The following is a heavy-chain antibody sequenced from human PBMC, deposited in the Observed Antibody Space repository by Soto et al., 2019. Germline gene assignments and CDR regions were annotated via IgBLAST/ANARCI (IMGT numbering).Heavy chain of an antibody. V-gene: IGHV3-23*01. J-gene: IGHJ6*03. D-gene: IGHD3-3*01. CDR3: AKNTSEREYYDFWSGYPQPKYYMDV. CDR2: ISGSGGST. Sequence: HPGGSLRLSCAASGFTFSSYAMSWVRQAPGKGLEWVSAISGSGGSTYYADSVKGRFTISRDNSKNTLYLQMNSLRAEDTAVYYCAKNTSEREYYDFWSGYPQPKYYMDVWGKGTTVTVSS. CDR1: GFTFSSYA.